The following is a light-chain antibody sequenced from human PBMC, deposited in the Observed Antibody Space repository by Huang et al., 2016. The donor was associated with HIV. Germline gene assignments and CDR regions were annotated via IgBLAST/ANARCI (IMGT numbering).Light chain of an antibody. CDR3: QQSYSNPRT. J-gene: IGKJ1*01. CDR1: QTIRSY. V-gene: IGKV1-39*01. Sequence: DIQMTQSPSSLSASVGDRVTITCRASQTIRSYLNWYQQKPGKAPKLLIYYASRLQSGVPSRFSGSGSGTDFTLTISSLQPEDFATYYCQQSYSNPRTFGQGTKVEIK. CDR2: YAS.